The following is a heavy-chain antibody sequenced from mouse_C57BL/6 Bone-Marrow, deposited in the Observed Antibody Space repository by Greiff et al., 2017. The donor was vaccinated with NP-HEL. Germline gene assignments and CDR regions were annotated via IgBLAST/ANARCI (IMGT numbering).Heavy chain of an antibody. D-gene: IGHD1-1*01. J-gene: IGHJ2*01. CDR2: IYPRSGNT. CDR1: GYTFPSYG. Sequence: QVQLQQSGAELARPGASVKLSCKASGYTFPSYGISWVKQRTGQGLEWIGAIYPRSGNTYYNEKFKGKATLTAVKSSSTAYMELRSLTSEDSAVYFCARVILRSCFDYWGQGTTLTVSA. CDR3: ARVILRSCFDY. V-gene: IGHV1-81*01.